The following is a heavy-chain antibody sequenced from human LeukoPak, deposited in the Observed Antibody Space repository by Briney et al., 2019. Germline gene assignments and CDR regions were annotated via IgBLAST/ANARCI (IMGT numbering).Heavy chain of an antibody. CDR1: GFTVSSNY. Sequence: GGSLTLSCAASGFTVSSNYMSWVRQAPGKGLEWVSVIYSGGSTYYADSVKGRFTISRDNSKNTLYLPMNSLRAEDTAVYYCARDLYGTGVFDYWGQGTLVTVSS. J-gene: IGHJ4*02. D-gene: IGHD1-1*01. V-gene: IGHV3-53*01. CDR2: IYSGGST. CDR3: ARDLYGTGVFDY.